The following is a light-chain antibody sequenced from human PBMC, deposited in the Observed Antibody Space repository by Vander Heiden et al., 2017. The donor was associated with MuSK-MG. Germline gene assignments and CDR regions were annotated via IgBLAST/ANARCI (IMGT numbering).Light chain of an antibody. CDR3: QNYNTFT. Sequence: DIQMTQSPSTLSASVGDRVTITCRASQSISSWLAGYQQKPGKAPKILIYDAYSLESGVPSRFSGSGSGTEFTLTSSRLQHDDFETYYCQNYNTFTFGQGTKVDIK. CDR1: QSISSW. V-gene: IGKV1-5*01. J-gene: IGKJ3*01. CDR2: DAY.